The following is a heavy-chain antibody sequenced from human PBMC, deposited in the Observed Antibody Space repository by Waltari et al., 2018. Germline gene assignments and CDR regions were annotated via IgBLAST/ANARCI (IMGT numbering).Heavy chain of an antibody. V-gene: IGHV3-30*03. D-gene: IGHD2-8*02. CDR1: GFTFSSSG. CDR3: ASCTGGNCYYYGFDV. J-gene: IGHJ6*02. CDR2: ISSDGSRK. Sequence: QVQLVESGGGVVQPGRSLRPPCAASGFTFSSSGMHWVRQTPGRGLEWVAVISSDGSRKSYADSVKGRFSISRDNSKNSLSLEMNSLRPEDTAVYYCASCTGGNCYYYGFDVWGQGTTVTVSS.